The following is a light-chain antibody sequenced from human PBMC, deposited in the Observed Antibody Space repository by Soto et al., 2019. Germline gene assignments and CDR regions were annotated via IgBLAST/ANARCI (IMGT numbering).Light chain of an antibody. Sequence: QSVLTQPPSVSGAPGXRVTISCTGSSSNIGAGYDVHWYQQLPGTAPKLLIYVNSNRPSGVPDRFSGSKSGTSASLAITGLQAEDEADYYCQSYDSSLSAVVFGGGTQLTVL. CDR2: VNS. J-gene: IGLJ2*01. CDR3: QSYDSSLSAVV. CDR1: SSNIGAGYD. V-gene: IGLV1-40*01.